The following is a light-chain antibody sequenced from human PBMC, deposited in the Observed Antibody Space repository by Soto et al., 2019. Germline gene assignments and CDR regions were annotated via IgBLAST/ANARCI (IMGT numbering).Light chain of an antibody. CDR2: AAS. CDR3: QQYDSYSYT. V-gene: IGKV1-39*01. J-gene: IGKJ2*01. Sequence: DIQMTQSPSSLSASVGARVTISCRASQAIASSLNWYQQKPGKAPNLLISAASTLHTGVPSRFSGGGSGTDFTLTISSLQLEDFATYYCQQYDSYSYTFGQGTKLEIK. CDR1: QAIASS.